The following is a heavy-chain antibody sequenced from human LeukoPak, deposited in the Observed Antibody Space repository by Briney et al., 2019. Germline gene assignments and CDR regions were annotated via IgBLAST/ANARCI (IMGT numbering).Heavy chain of an antibody. D-gene: IGHD3/OR15-3a*01. CDR1: GFTFDDYA. V-gene: IGHV3-9*01. CDR2: ISWNSGSI. CDR3: AKYRDGAWTKPNDF. Sequence: GGSLRLSCAASGFTFDDYAMHWVRQAPGKGLEWVSGISWNSGSIGYADSVKGRFTISRDNPKNMLYLQMNSLRAEDTGIYYCAKYRDGAWTKPNDFWGQGTLVTVFS. J-gene: IGHJ4*02.